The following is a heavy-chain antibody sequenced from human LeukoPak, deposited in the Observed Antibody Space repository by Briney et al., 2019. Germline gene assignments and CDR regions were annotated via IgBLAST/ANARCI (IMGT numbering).Heavy chain of an antibody. CDR3: ARGPSSWYFNWFDP. CDR2: INHSGST. Sequence: SETLSLTCAVYGGSFSGYYWSWIRQPPGKGLEWIGEINHSGSTNYNPSLKSRVTISVDTSKNQFSLKLSSVTAADTAVYYCARGPSSWYFNWFDPWGHGTLVTVSS. CDR1: GGSFSGYY. D-gene: IGHD6-13*01. J-gene: IGHJ5*02. V-gene: IGHV4-34*01.